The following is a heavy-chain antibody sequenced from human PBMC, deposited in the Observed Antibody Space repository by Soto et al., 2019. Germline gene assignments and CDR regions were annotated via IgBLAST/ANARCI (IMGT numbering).Heavy chain of an antibody. Sequence: EVQLVESGGGLVQPGGSLRLSCAASGFVLSSYSMSWVRQAPGKGLEWVSYIGTGTRTRYYADSVKGRFTISRDNGKNSLFLQMNSLRAEDTALYYCARSYSYGFRYWGQGTLVTVSS. V-gene: IGHV3-48*01. CDR2: IGTGTRTR. J-gene: IGHJ4*02. CDR3: ARSYSYGFRY. CDR1: GFVLSSYS. D-gene: IGHD5-18*01.